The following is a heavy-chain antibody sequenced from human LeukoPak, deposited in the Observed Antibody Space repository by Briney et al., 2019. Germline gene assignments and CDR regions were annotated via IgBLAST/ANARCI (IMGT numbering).Heavy chain of an antibody. D-gene: IGHD5-24*01. J-gene: IGHJ4*02. V-gene: IGHV3-21*01. CDR3: ARARDGYPIGYFDY. CDR1: GFTFSSYE. Sequence: GGSLRLSCAASGFTFSSYEIHWVRQAPGKGLEWVSSISSGSTYIYYADSMKGRFTISRDNAKKSLYLQMNSLRAEDTAVYYCARARDGYPIGYFDYWGQGTLVTVSS. CDR2: ISSGSTYI.